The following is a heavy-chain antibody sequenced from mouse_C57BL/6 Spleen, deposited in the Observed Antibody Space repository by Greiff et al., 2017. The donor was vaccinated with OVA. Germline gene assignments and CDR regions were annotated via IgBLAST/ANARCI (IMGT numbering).Heavy chain of an antibody. D-gene: IGHD1-1*01. CDR1: GYSFTDYH. Sequence: LVESGPELVKPGASVKISCKASGYSFTDYHMNWVKQSNGKSLEWIGVINPNYGTTSYNQKFKGKATLTVDQSSSTAYMQLNSLTSEDSAVYYCASYYGSSFYFDYWGQGTTLTVSS. V-gene: IGHV1-39*01. CDR2: INPNYGTT. CDR3: ASYYGSSFYFDY. J-gene: IGHJ2*01.